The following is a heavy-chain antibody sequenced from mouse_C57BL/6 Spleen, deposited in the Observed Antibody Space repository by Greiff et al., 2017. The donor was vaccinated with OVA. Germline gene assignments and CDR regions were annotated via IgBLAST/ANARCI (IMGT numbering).Heavy chain of an antibody. CDR2: IYWDDDK. CDR3: ARRALDETISTVDYAMDY. J-gene: IGHJ4*01. CDR1: GFSLSTSGMG. V-gene: IGHV8-12*01. D-gene: IGHD1-1*01. Sequence: QVQLKESGPGILQSSQTLSLTCSFSGFSLSTSGMGVSWIRQPSGKGLEWLAHIYWDDDKRYNPSLKSRLTISKDTSRNQVFLKITSVDTADTATYYCARRALDETISTVDYAMDYWGQGTSVTVSS.